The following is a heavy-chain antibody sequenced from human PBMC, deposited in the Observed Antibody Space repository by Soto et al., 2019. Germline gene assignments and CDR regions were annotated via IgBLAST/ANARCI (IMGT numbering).Heavy chain of an antibody. D-gene: IGHD3-9*01. CDR2: IFHSGTT. CDR1: GGSISSGDYY. Sequence: SETLSLTCSVSGGSISSGDYYWSWIRQPPGKGLEWIGYIFHSGTTYYNPSLKSRVAISIDTSKKQFSLKLRSVTAADTAVYYCARAYYDVLTGYYVRYFDYWGQGNPVTVSS. CDR3: ARAYYDVLTGYYVRYFDY. J-gene: IGHJ4*02. V-gene: IGHV4-30-4*01.